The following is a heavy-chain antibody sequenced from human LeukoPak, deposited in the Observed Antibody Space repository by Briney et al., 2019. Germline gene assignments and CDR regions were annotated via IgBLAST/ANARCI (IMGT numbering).Heavy chain of an antibody. D-gene: IGHD6-25*01. CDR1: GFTFDDYA. V-gene: IGHV3-9*01. Sequence: GGSLRLSCAASGFTFDDYAMHWVRQAPGKGLERVSGISWNSGSIGYADSVKGRFTISRDNAKNSLYLQMNSLRAEDTALYYCAKDILSGAFDIWGQGTMVTVSS. J-gene: IGHJ3*02. CDR3: AKDILSGAFDI. CDR2: ISWNSGSI.